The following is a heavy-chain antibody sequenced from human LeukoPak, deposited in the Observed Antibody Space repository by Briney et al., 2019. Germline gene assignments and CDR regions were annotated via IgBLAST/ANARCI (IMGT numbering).Heavy chain of an antibody. J-gene: IGHJ4*02. D-gene: IGHD3-10*01. Sequence: GGSLRLSCTASGFTFSNYAMHWVRQAPGKGLEWVAVLSYDGSKKYYADSVKGRFTISRDNSKSTLYLQMSSLRDDDTAVYHCGRYWDAFRGVKIDYWGQGILVIVSS. CDR3: GRYWDAFRGVKIDY. CDR2: LSYDGSKK. CDR1: GFTFSNYA. V-gene: IGHV3-30-3*01.